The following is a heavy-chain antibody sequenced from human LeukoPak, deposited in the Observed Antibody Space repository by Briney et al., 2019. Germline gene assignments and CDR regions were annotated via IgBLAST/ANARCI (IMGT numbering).Heavy chain of an antibody. CDR3: ARSYCSGGSCYSDI. CDR1: GGSISGYY. J-gene: IGHJ3*02. Sequence: SETLSLTCTVSGGSISGYYWSWIRQPPGKGLEWIGYIYYSGSTNYNPSLKSRVTISVDTSKNQFSLKLSSVTAADTAVYYCARSYCSGGSCYSDIWGQGTMVTVSS. D-gene: IGHD2-15*01. V-gene: IGHV4-59*01. CDR2: IYYSGST.